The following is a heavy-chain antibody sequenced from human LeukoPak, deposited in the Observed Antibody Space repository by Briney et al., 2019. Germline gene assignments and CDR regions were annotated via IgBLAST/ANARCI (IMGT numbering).Heavy chain of an antibody. V-gene: IGHV4-59*01. D-gene: IGHD3-3*01. CDR3: ARGVSAWSTYYFDY. Sequence: PSETLSLTCTVSGDPISSYYWSWIRQPPGKGLEWIGYIYYSGSTNYNPSLKSRVTISVDTSKNHFSLKLSSVTAADTAVYYCARGVSAWSTYYFDYWGQGTLVTVSS. CDR1: GDPISSYY. CDR2: IYYSGST. J-gene: IGHJ4*02.